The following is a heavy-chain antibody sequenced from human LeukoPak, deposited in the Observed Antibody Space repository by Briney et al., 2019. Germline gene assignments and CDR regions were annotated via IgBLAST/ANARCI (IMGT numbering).Heavy chain of an antibody. J-gene: IGHJ1*01. Sequence: GGSLRLSCSASGFTFSSYAMHWVRQAPGKGLEWVSAISGSGVTTHYAGSVKGRFSISGDNSKNTLYLQMNSLRAEDTALYYCAKKAVVGATSPYSDFQDWGQGTLVTVSS. CDR3: AKKAVVGATSPYSDFQD. V-gene: IGHV3-23*01. D-gene: IGHD1-26*01. CDR2: ISGSGVTT. CDR1: GFTFSSYA.